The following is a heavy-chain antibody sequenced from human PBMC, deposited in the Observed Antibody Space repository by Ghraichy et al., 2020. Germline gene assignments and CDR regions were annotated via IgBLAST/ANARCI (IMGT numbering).Heavy chain of an antibody. Sequence: ETLSLTCAVYGGSFSGYYWSWIRQPPGKGLEWIGEINHSGSTNYNPSLKSRVTISVDTSKNQFSLKLSSVTAADTAVYYCARDQHYYDSSGYWEYFQHWGQGTLVTVSS. D-gene: IGHD3-22*01. CDR3: ARDQHYYDSSGYWEYFQH. V-gene: IGHV4-34*01. J-gene: IGHJ1*01. CDR1: GGSFSGYY. CDR2: INHSGST.